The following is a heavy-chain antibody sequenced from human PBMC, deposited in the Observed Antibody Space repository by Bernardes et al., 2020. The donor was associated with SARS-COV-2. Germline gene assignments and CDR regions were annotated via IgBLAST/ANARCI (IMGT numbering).Heavy chain of an antibody. V-gene: IGHV3-33*01. CDR2: IWYDGSNK. CDR1: GFTFSSYG. D-gene: IGHD2-2*01. J-gene: IGHJ6*02. Sequence: SLRLSCAASGFTFSSYGMHWVRQAPGKGLEWVAVIWYDGSNKYYADSVKGRFTISRDNSKNTLYLQMNSLRAEDTAVYYCAREEVVVPAAHYYYGMDVWGQGTTVTVSS. CDR3: AREEVVVPAAHYYYGMDV.